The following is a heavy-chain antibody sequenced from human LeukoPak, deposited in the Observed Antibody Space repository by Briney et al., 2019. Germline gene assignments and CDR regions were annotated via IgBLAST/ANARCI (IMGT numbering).Heavy chain of an antibody. CDR2: IRYDGSNE. D-gene: IGHD2-15*01. V-gene: IGHV3-30*02. CDR1: GFTFSAYG. CDR3: AKVMPPGRIRFYSYYMDV. Sequence: GGSLRLSCAASGFTFSAYGMHWVRQAPGKGLEWVAFIRYDGSNEYYADSVKGRFTISRDKSKNTLSLQMNGLRVEDTAVYYCAKVMPPGRIRFYSYYMDVWGKGTTVSVS. J-gene: IGHJ6*03.